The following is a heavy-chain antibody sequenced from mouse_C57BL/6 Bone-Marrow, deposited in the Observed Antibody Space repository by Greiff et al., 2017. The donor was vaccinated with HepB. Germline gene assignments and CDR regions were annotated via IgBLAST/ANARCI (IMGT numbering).Heavy chain of an antibody. Sequence: VQLQQSGAELVRPGASVKLSCTASGFNIKDDYMHWVKQRPEQGLEWIGWIDPENGDTEYASKFQGKATITADTSSNTAYLQLSSLTSEDTAVYYCTKYAYDAAWFAYWGQGTLVTVSA. CDR3: TKYAYDAAWFAY. CDR1: GFNIKDDY. D-gene: IGHD2-2*01. J-gene: IGHJ3*01. CDR2: IDPENGDT. V-gene: IGHV14-4*01.